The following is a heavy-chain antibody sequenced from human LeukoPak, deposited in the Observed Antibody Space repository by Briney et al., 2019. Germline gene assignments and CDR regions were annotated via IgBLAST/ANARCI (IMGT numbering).Heavy chain of an antibody. D-gene: IGHD3-3*02. CDR3: ARAFPDG. Sequence: PSQTLSLTCAVSGGSISSGGYSWSWIRQPPGKGLEWIGYIYHSGSTYYNPSLKSRVTISVDTSKNQFSLKLSSVTAADTAVYYCARAFPDGWGQGTLVTVSS. J-gene: IGHJ4*02. CDR2: IYHSGST. CDR1: GGSISSGGYS. V-gene: IGHV4-30-2*01.